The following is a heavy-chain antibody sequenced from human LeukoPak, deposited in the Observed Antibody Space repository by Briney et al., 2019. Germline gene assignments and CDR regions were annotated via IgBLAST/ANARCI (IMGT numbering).Heavy chain of an antibody. CDR2: IKSDGSSI. Sequence: GGSLRLSCVASGFTFSSYWMHWVRQALGKGLVWVSRIKSDGSSISYADSVKGRFTISRDNAKNTLYLQMNSLRAEDTAVYYCARGYYYDSSGSVAPFDYWGQGTLVTVSS. CDR1: GFTFSSYW. D-gene: IGHD3-22*01. V-gene: IGHV3-74*01. CDR3: ARGYYYDSSGSVAPFDY. J-gene: IGHJ4*02.